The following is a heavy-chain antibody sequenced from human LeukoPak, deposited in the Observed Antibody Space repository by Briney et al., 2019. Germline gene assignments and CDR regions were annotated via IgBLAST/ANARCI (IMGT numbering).Heavy chain of an antibody. D-gene: IGHD2-2*01. CDR1: GGSISSSSYY. J-gene: IGHJ5*02. Sequence: PSETLSLTCTVSGGSISSSSYYWRWIRQPPGKGLEWIGCIYYSGSTYYNPSLKSRVTISLDTTTNQFSLKLSSVTAADTAVYYCARPRYCSSTSCYWFDPWGQGTLVTVSS. CDR3: ARPRYCSSTSCYWFDP. V-gene: IGHV4-39*01. CDR2: IYYSGST.